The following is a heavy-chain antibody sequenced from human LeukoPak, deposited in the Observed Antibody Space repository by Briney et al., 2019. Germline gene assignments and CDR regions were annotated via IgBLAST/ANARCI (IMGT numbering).Heavy chain of an antibody. V-gene: IGHV4-61*02. J-gene: IGHJ4*02. CDR1: GGSISSGSYY. Sequence: SQTLSLTCTVSGGSISSGSYYWSWIRQPAGKGLEWIGRIYTSGSTNYNPSLKSRVTISVDTSKNQFSLKLSSVTAADTAVYSCAGAGFALAPHRGTPFDYWGQGTLVTVSS. D-gene: IGHD6-6*01. CDR3: AGAGFALAPHRGTPFDY. CDR2: IYTSGST.